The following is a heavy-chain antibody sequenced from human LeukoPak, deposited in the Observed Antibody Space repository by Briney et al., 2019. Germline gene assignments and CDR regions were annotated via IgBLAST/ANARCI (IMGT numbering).Heavy chain of an antibody. CDR2: ISGSGGST. Sequence: GGSLRLSCAASGFTFSSYAMSWVRQAPGKGLEWVSAISGSGGSTYYADSVKGRFTISRGNSKNTLYLQMNSLRAEDTAVYYCAKGNGGNWEPDYWGQGTLVTVSS. D-gene: IGHD4-23*01. CDR3: AKGNGGNWEPDY. V-gene: IGHV3-23*01. CDR1: GFTFSSYA. J-gene: IGHJ4*02.